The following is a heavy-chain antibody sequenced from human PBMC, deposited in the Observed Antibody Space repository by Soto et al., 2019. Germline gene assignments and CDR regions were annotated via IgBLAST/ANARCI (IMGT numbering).Heavy chain of an antibody. CDR2: ISYDGSNK. J-gene: IGHJ6*02. V-gene: IGHV3-30-3*01. D-gene: IGHD1-26*01. CDR3: ARDGLWSYLGFCGMDV. CDR1: GFTFSSYA. Sequence: HPGGSLRLSCAASGFTFSSYAMHWARQAPGKGLEWVAVISYDGSNKYYADSVKGRFTISRDNSKNTLYLQMNSLRAEDTAVYYCARDGLWSYLGFCGMDVWGQGTTVTVSS.